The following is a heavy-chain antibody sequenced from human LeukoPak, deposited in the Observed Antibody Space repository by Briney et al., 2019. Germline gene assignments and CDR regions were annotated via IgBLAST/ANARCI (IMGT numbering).Heavy chain of an antibody. CDR1: GGSFSGYY. D-gene: IGHD1-20*01. CDR3: ARAYNWLPFDP. Sequence: PSETLSLTCAVYGGSFSGYYWSWIRQPPGKGLEWIGEINHSGSTNYNPSLKSRFTISVDTSKNQFSLKLSSVTAADTAVYYCARAYNWLPFDPWGEGTLVTVSS. V-gene: IGHV4-34*01. CDR2: INHSGST. J-gene: IGHJ5*02.